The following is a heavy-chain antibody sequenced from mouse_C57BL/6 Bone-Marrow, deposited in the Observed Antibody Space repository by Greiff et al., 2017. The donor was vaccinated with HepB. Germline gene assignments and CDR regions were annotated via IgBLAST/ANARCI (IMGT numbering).Heavy chain of an antibody. CDR2: IYPRSGNT. V-gene: IGHV1-81*01. D-gene: IGHD1-1*01. J-gene: IGHJ2*01. CDR3: AGSRYYGSGYARDN. Sequence: QVQLQQSGAELARPGASVKLSCKASGYTFTSYGISWVKQRTGQGLEWIGEIYPRSGNTYYNEKFKGKATLTAEKSSSTAYMELRSLTSEDSAVYFSAGSRYYGSGYARDNWGQGAPLTVSS. CDR1: GYTFTSYG.